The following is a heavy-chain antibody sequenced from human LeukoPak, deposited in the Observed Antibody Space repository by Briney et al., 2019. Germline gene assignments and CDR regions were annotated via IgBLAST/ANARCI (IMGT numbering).Heavy chain of an antibody. Sequence: SETLSLTCAVYGGSFSGYYWSWIRQPPGKGLEWIGEINHGGSTNYNPSLKSRVTISVDTSQSQSSLKLSSVTAADTAVYFCARGPFGVWGTYRYKGYFDYWGQGTLVTVSS. CDR1: GGSFSGYY. V-gene: IGHV4-34*01. CDR2: INHGGST. CDR3: ARGPFGVWGTYRYKGYFDY. J-gene: IGHJ4*02. D-gene: IGHD3-16*02.